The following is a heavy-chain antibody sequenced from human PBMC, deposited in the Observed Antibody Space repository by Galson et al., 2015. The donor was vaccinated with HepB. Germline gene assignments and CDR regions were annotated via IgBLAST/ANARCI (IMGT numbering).Heavy chain of an antibody. D-gene: IGHD2/OR15-2a*01. CDR1: GFRFSDFY. CDR3: ARTSFGWFDP. V-gene: IGHV3-11*01. CDR2: MSSSGDNI. Sequence: SLRLSCAASGFRFSDFYMSWIRQAPGKGLEWVSYMSSSGDNISYADFVKGRFTISRDNAKNSLYLQMNSLRAEDTAIYYCARTSFGWFDPWGQGTLLTVSS. J-gene: IGHJ5*02.